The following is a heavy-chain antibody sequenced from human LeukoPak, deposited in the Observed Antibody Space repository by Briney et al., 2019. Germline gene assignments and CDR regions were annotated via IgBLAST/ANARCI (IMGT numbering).Heavy chain of an antibody. Sequence: SETLSLTCTVSGGSVSGYYWSWIRQPPGKGLEWIGFTYYSGSTNYNPSLKSRVTISVDTSKNQFSLKLSSVTAADTAVYYCARGRGYIVVVPAATAYFQHWGQGTLVTVSS. D-gene: IGHD2-2*01. J-gene: IGHJ1*01. V-gene: IGHV4-59*02. CDR2: TYYSGST. CDR1: GGSVSGYY. CDR3: ARGRGYIVVVPAATAYFQH.